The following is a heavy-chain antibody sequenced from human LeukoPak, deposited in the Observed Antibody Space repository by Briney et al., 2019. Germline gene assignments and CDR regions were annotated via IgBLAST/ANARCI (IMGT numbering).Heavy chain of an antibody. CDR2: ISGYNGNT. Sequence: ASVKVSCKASGYTFTTYGIGWVRQAPGQGLEWMGWISGYNGNTNYAQKFQGRVTMTTDTSTSTAYMELRSLRSDDTAVYYCARTSHESVLYWSDPWGQGTLVNVSS. V-gene: IGHV1-18*01. CDR3: ARTSHESVLYWSDP. J-gene: IGHJ5*02. CDR1: GYTFTTYG. D-gene: IGHD3-16*01.